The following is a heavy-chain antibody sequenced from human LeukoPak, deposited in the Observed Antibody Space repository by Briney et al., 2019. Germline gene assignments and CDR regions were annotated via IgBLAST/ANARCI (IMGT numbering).Heavy chain of an antibody. D-gene: IGHD1-14*01. Sequence: GGSLRLSCAASGFTVITNDMTWVRQAPGKGLEWVSGLYSDGNTKYADSVQGRFTISRDASKNTLYLEIDSLSPDDTAVYYCARGAEPLAPNTLVYWGQGTLVTVSS. CDR3: ARGAEPLAPNTLVY. CDR2: LYSDGNT. J-gene: IGHJ4*02. V-gene: IGHV3-53*01. CDR1: GFTVITND.